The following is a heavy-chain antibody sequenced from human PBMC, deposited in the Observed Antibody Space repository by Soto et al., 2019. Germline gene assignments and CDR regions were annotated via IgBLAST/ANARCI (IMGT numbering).Heavy chain of an antibody. J-gene: IGHJ4*02. CDR2: IRSRDSDYAT. CDR1: GFTFSGSV. V-gene: IGHV3-73*01. Sequence: EVQLVESGGGLVHPGGSLKLSCAVSGFTFSGSVMHWVRQAPEKGLEWLGRIRSRDSDYATSYAESVKGRVTISRDDSKNTAYLQVTSLKIEDTALYYCTTYGNSSKGFDYWGQGTLVTVSS. CDR3: TTYGNSSKGFDY. D-gene: IGHD6-6*01.